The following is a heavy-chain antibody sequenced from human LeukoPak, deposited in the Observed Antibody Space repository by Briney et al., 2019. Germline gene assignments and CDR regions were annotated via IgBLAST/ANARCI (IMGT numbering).Heavy chain of an antibody. V-gene: IGHV4-4*02. CDR1: GGSISSNNW. J-gene: IGHJ4*02. CDR2: IYHSGSP. D-gene: IGHD1-1*01. CDR3: ARVNINNWHSCDY. Sequence: PSGTLSLTCAVSGGSISSNNWWGWVRQPPGKGLEWIGEIYHSGSPNYNPSLKSRVTVSVDKSRNHFSLNLSSVTAADTAVYYCARVNINNWHSCDYWGQGTLVTVSS.